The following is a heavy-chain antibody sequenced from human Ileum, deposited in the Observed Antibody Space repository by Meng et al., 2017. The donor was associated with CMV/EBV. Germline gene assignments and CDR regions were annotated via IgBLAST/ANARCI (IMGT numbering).Heavy chain of an antibody. D-gene: IGHD4-17*01. CDR3: ARDGLHGVFGMDV. J-gene: IGHJ6*02. CDR2: INSDGSST. CDR1: GFTFSSYW. Sequence: GGSLRLSCAASGFTFSSYWMHWVRQAPGKGLVWVSRINSDGSSTSYADSVKGRFTIPRDNAKNTLYLQMNSLRAEDTAVYYCARDGLHGVFGMDVWGQGTTVTVSS. V-gene: IGHV3-74*01.